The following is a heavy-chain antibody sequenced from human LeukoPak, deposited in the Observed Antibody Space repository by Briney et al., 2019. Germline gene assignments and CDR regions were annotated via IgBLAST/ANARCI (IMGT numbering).Heavy chain of an antibody. D-gene: IGHD3-10*01. Sequence: GGSLRLSCAASGLSFSSYWMGGVRQAPGKGLEWVANIKQDGSVKNYVDSVKGRFTISRDNAKSSLYLQMNSLRAEDTAVYYCVREWLGNSWGQGTLVTVSS. CDR2: IKQDGSVK. J-gene: IGHJ4*02. CDR3: VREWLGNS. CDR1: GLSFSSYW. V-gene: IGHV3-7*01.